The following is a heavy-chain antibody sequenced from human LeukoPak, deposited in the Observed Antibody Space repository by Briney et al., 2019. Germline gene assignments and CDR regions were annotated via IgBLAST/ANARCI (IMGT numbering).Heavy chain of an antibody. CDR2: IKSKTDGGTT. Sequence: GGSLRLSCAASGFAFSNAWMSWGRQAPGKGLEWVGRIKSKTDGGTTDYAAPVKGRFTISRDDSKNTLYLQMNSLKTEDTAVYYCTTAPRGWYRDYWGQGTLVTVSS. CDR3: TTAPRGWYRDY. D-gene: IGHD6-19*01. CDR1: GFAFSNAW. V-gene: IGHV3-15*01. J-gene: IGHJ4*02.